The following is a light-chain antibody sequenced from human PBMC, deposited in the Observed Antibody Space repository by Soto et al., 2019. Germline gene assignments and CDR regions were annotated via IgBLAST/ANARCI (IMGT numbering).Light chain of an antibody. Sequence: DIQMTPSPSSLSASVGDRVTITCQASQDINNFLNWYQQKPGKAPKLLIYDASNLETGVPSRFSGSGSGTDFTFTISGLQPEDSLTYYCQQAKSFPITFDQGTRLEIK. CDR3: QQAKSFPIT. J-gene: IGKJ5*01. CDR2: DAS. V-gene: IGKV1-33*01. CDR1: QDINNF.